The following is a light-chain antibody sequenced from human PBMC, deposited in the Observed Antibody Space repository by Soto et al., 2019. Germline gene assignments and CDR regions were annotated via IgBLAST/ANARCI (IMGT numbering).Light chain of an antibody. V-gene: IGKV1-39*01. CDR2: APS. Sequence: DIQMTQSPSSLSASVGDRVTITCRASQSISSYLNWYQQKPGKAAKLLIYAPSSLQSGVPSRFSGSGSGTDFTLTISSLQPEDFATYYCQQSYITTWTFGQGTKVEIK. CDR1: QSISSY. CDR3: QQSYITTWT. J-gene: IGKJ1*01.